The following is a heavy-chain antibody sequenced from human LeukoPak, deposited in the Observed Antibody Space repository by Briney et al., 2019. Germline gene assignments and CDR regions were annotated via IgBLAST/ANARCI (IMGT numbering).Heavy chain of an antibody. Sequence: GGSLRLSCAASGFTFSSYAMSWVRQAPGKGLEWVSAISGSGGSTYYADSVKGRFTISRDNSKNTLYLQMNSLRAEDTAVYYCAKGGSCRYYYYGMDVWGQGTTVTVSS. D-gene: IGHD1-26*01. CDR3: AKGGSCRYYYYGMDV. CDR2: ISGSGGST. J-gene: IGHJ6*02. CDR1: GFTFSSYA. V-gene: IGHV3-23*01.